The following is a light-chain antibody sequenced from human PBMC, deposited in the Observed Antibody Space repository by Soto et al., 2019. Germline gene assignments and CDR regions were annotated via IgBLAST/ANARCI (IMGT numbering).Light chain of an antibody. CDR3: QQVNDYPLT. Sequence: DIQLTQSPSFLSASIGDRVTITCRASQGIRSYLAWYQQNPGKAPKLLIYDAVTLQSGVPSRFSGSGSGTEFTLTISSLQPEDFATYYCQQVNDYPLTFGGGTKVEIK. CDR1: QGIRSY. J-gene: IGKJ4*01. V-gene: IGKV1-9*01. CDR2: DAV.